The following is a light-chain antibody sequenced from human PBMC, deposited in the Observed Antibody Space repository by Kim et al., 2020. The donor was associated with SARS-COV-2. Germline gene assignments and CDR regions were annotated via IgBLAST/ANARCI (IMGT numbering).Light chain of an antibody. V-gene: IGKV1-39*01. J-gene: IGKJ2*01. CDR2: ASS. CDR3: QQSYTTPYT. CDR1: QNIATY. Sequence: SASVGDRINITCRTNQNIATYLHWYQQNPGKAPNLLIYASSSLESGVPSRFSGSGSVTDFTLTIASLQPEDFATYYCQQSYTTPYTFGQGTKLEI.